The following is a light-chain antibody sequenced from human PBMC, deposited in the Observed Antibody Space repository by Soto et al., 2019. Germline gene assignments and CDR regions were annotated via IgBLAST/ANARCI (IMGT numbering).Light chain of an antibody. CDR2: GAS. J-gene: IGKJ4*01. CDR3: QQYHNWPPRT. V-gene: IGKV3-15*01. CDR1: QSVSSN. Sequence: EIVMTQSPATLSVSPGERATLSSRASQSVSSNLAWYQQKPGQAPRLLIYGASTRATGIPARFSGSGSGTEFTLTISSLQSEDFAVYYCQQYHNWPPRTFGGGTKVDIK.